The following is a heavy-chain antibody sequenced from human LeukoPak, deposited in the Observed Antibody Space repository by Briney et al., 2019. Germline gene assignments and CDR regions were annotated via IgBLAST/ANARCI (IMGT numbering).Heavy chain of an antibody. V-gene: IGHV4-4*09. CDR1: GGSISSYY. D-gene: IGHD5-12*01. CDR3: ARQGGYASPFDY. CDR2: IYTSGST. Sequence: PSETLSLTCTVSGGSISSYYWSWIRQPPGKGLEWIGYIYTSGSTNYNPSLKSRVTISVDTSKKQFSLKLISVTAADTAVYYCARQGGYASPFDYWGQGTLVTVSS. J-gene: IGHJ4*02.